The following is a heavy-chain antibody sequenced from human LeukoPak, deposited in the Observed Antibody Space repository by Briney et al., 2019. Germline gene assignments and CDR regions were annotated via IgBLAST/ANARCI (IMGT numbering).Heavy chain of an antibody. CDR2: IYYSGST. D-gene: IGHD6-19*01. Sequence: SETLSLTCTLAPGSLGRSSAGCIRQPPGKGLEWIGYIYYSGSTDYNPSLKSRVTISVDTSKNQFSLNLTSVTTADTAVYYCARNSSRGWYGDFGFWGQGTLVTVSS. J-gene: IGHJ4*02. CDR1: PGSLGRSS. CDR3: ARNSSRGWYGDFGF. V-gene: IGHV4-59*01.